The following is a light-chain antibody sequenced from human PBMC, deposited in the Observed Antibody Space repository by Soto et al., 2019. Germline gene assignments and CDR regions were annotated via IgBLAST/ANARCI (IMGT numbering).Light chain of an antibody. V-gene: IGLV2-14*03. CDR1: SSDIGGYNY. CDR3: SSYRTGSTQL. Sequence: QPVLTQPASVSGSPGQSITISCTGTSSDIGGYNYVSWYQQHPGKVPKLIIYDVSNRPSGVSDRFSGSKSGNTASLTISGLQAEDEADYYCSSYRTGSTQLFGGGTKLTVL. J-gene: IGLJ2*01. CDR2: DVS.